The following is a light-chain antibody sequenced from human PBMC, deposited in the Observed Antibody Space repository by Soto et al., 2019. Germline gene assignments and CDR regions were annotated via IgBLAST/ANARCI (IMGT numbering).Light chain of an antibody. CDR3: QQSITAPLT. CDR2: SAS. CDR1: QSIDNY. V-gene: IGKV1-39*01. J-gene: IGKJ4*01. Sequence: DIQMTQSPSSLSASVGDRVTITCRASQSIDNYLNWYQQKSVKAPQLLIYSASHVQSGVPSRFSGGGYGTDFILTMSSLHPEDSAIYFCQQSITAPLTFGGGTKVEIK.